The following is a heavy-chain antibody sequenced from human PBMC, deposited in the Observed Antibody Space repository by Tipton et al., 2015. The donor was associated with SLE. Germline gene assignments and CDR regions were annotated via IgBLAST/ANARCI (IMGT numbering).Heavy chain of an antibody. D-gene: IGHD6-13*01. CDR2: ISTSSNYA. J-gene: IGHJ4*02. CDR1: GFTFSDYY. CDR3: ARGVGSPDY. Sequence: SLRLSCAASGFTFSDYYMSWIRQAPGKGLEWVSHISTSSNYANYADSVKGRFTISRDNAKNSLYLQMNSLRAEDTAVYYCARGVGSPDYWGQGTLVTVSS. V-gene: IGHV3-11*05.